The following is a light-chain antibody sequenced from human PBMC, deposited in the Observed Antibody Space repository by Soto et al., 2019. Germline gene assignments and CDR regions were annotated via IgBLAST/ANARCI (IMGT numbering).Light chain of an antibody. CDR3: SSYAGSDNPYV. CDR1: SGDVGGYDY. Sequence: QSVLAQPPSASGSPGQSVTISCTGASGDVGGYDYVSWYQQHPGKAPKLMIYEVTKRPLGVPDRFSGSKSGNTASLTVSGLQAEDEADYYCSSYAGSDNPYVFGTRTKATAL. CDR2: EVT. J-gene: IGLJ1*01. V-gene: IGLV2-8*01.